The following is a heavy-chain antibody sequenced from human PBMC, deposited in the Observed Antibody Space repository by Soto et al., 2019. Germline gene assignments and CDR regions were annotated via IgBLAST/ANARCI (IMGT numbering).Heavy chain of an antibody. J-gene: IGHJ4*02. CDR1: GFTFSPYT. CDR2: ISYDGSDK. V-gene: IGHV3-30-3*01. Sequence: QVQLVESGGGVVQPGRSLRLSCAASGFTFSPYTMHWVRQTPGKGLEWVAVISYDGSDKYYADSVRGRFTISRDNSKNTVFVQMNSLRAEDTALYYCARGGGFCGADCYKGGIDYWGQGALVTVSS. D-gene: IGHD2-21*02. CDR3: ARGGGFCGADCYKGGIDY.